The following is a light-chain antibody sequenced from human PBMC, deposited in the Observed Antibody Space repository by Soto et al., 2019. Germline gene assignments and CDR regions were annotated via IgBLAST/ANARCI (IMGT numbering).Light chain of an antibody. CDR1: QSISSW. J-gene: IGKJ1*01. CDR3: QQYENYWT. V-gene: IGKV1-5*01. Sequence: DIQMTQSPSTLSASVGDRVTITFRASQSISSWLAWYQHKPGKAPKLLIYDASNLDSGVPSRFSGSGSGTEFSLTISNLQPDDCATYYCQQYENYWTFGQGTKVDIK. CDR2: DAS.